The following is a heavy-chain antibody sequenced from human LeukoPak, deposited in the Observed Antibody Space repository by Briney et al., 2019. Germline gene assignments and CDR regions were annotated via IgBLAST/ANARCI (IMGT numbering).Heavy chain of an antibody. D-gene: IGHD5-24*01. V-gene: IGHV3-23*01. CDR1: GFTFNNFA. CDR3: AKPGGDGYNYYFDY. J-gene: IGHJ4*02. CDR2: ISGSGGST. Sequence: HTGGSLRLSCTASGFTFNNFAMSWVRQAPGKGLEWVSAISGSGGSTYYADSVKGRFTISRDNSKNTLYLQMNSLRAEDTAVYYCAKPGGDGYNYYFDYWGQGTLVTVSS.